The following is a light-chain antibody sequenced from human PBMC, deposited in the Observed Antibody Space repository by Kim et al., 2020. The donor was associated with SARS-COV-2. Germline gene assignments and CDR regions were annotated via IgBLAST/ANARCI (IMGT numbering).Light chain of an antibody. CDR1: RGAVSSGHQ. Sequence: PAGTMHLTCGSRRGAVSSGHQPYWLQQKAGRARRTMIYDTRNKQSCTPARLAGSLLGGKAALTLSGAMAEDEAGYYCLLYYCGYRIFGAGTQLTVL. J-gene: IGLJ2*01. V-gene: IGLV7-46*01. CDR3: LLYYCGYRI. CDR2: DTR.